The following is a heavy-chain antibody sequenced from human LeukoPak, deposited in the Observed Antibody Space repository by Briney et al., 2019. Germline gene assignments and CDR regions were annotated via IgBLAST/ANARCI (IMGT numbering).Heavy chain of an antibody. CDR2: INDGGGNT. J-gene: IGHJ2*01. V-gene: IGHV3-23*01. CDR1: GFTFSSYA. Sequence: RAGGSLRLSCAASGFTFSSYAISWVRQAPGKGLEWVSGINDGGGNTYYVDSVKGRFTISRDNSKNTLYLQMNSLRAEDTAVYYCAKDGRRAVAAPWYFDLWGRDTLVTVSS. D-gene: IGHD6-19*01. CDR3: AKDGRRAVAAPWYFDL.